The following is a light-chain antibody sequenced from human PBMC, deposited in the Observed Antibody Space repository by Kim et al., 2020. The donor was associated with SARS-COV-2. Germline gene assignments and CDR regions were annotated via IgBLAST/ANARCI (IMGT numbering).Light chain of an antibody. CDR3: QVWDSSYV. CDR2: RDR. CDR1: NIGSKN. V-gene: IGLV3-9*01. Sequence: SYELTKPLSVSVALGQTARITCGGNNIGSKNVHWYQQKPGQAPVLVIYRDRNRPSGIPERISGSNSGNTATLTISRAQAGDEADYYCQVWDSSYVFGTGT. J-gene: IGLJ1*01.